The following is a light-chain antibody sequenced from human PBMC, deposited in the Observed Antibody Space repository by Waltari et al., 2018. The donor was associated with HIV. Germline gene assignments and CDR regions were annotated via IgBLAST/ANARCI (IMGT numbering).Light chain of an antibody. Sequence: QSALTQPASVSGSPGQSITISCTGSSNDVGGYNYVSWYQQHPGKAPRLMIYDVSTRPSGVSDRFAGSKSGDTASLTISGLQPGDEADYYCESYTSTSVWVFGGGTRLTVL. CDR2: DVS. CDR1: SNDVGGYNY. CDR3: ESYTSTSVWV. J-gene: IGLJ3*02. V-gene: IGLV2-14*03.